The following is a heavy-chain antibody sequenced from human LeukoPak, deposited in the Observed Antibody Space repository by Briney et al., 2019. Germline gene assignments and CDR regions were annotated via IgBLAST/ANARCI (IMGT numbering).Heavy chain of an antibody. CDR2: IIPPFVTI. D-gene: IGHD3-22*01. J-gene: IGHJ4*02. CDR3: ARGRDTYYYDSSGPVAY. V-gene: IGHV1-69*06. CDR1: GSAFSSYV. Sequence: ASVKVSCKASGSAFSSYVLNWVRQAPGQGLEWMGGIIPPFVTINYAQKFQARVTIIADKSTSTAYMERSSLRSEDTAVYYCARGRDTYYYDSSGPVAYWGQGTLVTVSS.